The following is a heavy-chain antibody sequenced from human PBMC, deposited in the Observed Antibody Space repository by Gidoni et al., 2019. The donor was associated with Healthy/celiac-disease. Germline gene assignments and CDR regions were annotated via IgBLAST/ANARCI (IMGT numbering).Heavy chain of an antibody. CDR3: ARCGVVAYYYYGMDV. CDR2: IIPIFGTA. CDR1: GRTFSSYA. D-gene: IGHD3-3*01. V-gene: IGHV1-69*01. Sequence: QVHLVQSGAEVKKPGSSVKVSCKASGRTFSSYAISWVRQAPGQGLEWMGVIIPIFGTANYAQKFQGRVTITADESTSTAYMELSSLRSEDTAGYYCARCGVVAYYYYGMDVWGQGTTVTVSS. J-gene: IGHJ6*02.